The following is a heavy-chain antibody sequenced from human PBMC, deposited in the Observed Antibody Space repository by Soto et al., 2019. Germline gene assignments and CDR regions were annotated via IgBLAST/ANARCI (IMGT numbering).Heavy chain of an antibody. V-gene: IGHV4-59*01. Sequence: QVQLHESGPGLVKPSETLSLTCTVSGGSISTYYWSWIRQPPGKGLEWIGYIYYSGSTSYNPSLKSRVTISVDTSENQFSLKLRSVTAADTAVYYCASDRSSGWDQGYGMDVWGQGTTVTVSS. D-gene: IGHD6-19*01. CDR2: IYYSGST. J-gene: IGHJ6*02. CDR1: GGSISTYY. CDR3: ASDRSSGWDQGYGMDV.